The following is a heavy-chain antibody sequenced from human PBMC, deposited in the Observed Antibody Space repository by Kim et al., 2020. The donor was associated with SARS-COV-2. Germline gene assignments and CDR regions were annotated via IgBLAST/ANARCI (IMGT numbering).Heavy chain of an antibody. CDR1: GFSISTNGVG. CDR2: IYWDDDK. Sequence: SGPTLVNPTQTLTLTCTFSGFSISTNGVGVGWIRQPPGKALEWLALIYWDDDKRYSPSLKSRLTITKDTSKNQVVLTLANMDPVDTATYYCAHRPEGATYFVYWGQGTLVTGSS. CDR3: AHRPEGATYFVY. J-gene: IGHJ4*02. V-gene: IGHV2-5*02. D-gene: IGHD1-26*01.